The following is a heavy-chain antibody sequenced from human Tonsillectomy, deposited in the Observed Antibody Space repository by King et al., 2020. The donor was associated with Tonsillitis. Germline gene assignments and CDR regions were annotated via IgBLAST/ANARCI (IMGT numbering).Heavy chain of an antibody. D-gene: IGHD1-26*01. CDR3: ASHSGSYDFDY. CDR2: IYYSGST. CDR1: GGSVSSGSYY. Sequence: VQLQESGPGLVKPSEPLYLTCTVSGGSVSSGSYYWSWIRQPPGKGLEWIGYIYYSGSTNYNPSLKSRVTISVDTSKNQFSLKLSSVTAADTAVYYCASHSGSYDFDYWGQGTLVTVSS. J-gene: IGHJ4*02. V-gene: IGHV4-61*01.